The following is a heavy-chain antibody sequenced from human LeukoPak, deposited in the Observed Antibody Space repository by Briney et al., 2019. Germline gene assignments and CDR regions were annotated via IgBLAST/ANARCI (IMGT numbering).Heavy chain of an antibody. Sequence: SETLSLTCTVSGGSVSTSDYYWGWIRQTPGKGLEWIEDIFYNGKTNYNPSLKGRVTISIDTSKNQFSLKLPSVTAADTAVYYCARIFDSWGQGTLVTVSS. J-gene: IGHJ4*02. CDR1: GGSVSTSDYY. CDR3: ARIFDS. V-gene: IGHV4-39*07. CDR2: IFYNGKT.